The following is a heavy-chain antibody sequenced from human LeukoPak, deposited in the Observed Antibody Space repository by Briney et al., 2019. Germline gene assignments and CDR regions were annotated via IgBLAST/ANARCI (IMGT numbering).Heavy chain of an antibody. Sequence: QSGGSLRLSCAASGFTFSNAWMSWVRQAPGKGLEWVSVIYSGGSTYYADSVKGRFTISRDNSKNTLYLQMNSLRAEDTAVYYCAKRGYSSAGAFDIWGQGTMDTVSS. CDR3: AKRGYSSAGAFDI. V-gene: IGHV3-53*01. CDR2: IYSGGST. CDR1: GFTFSNAW. J-gene: IGHJ3*02. D-gene: IGHD5-18*01.